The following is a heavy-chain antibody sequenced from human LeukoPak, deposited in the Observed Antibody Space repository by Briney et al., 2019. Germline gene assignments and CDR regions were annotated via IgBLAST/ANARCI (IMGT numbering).Heavy chain of an antibody. V-gene: IGHV4-39*01. CDR1: GGSISSYSYY. Sequence: SETLSLTCTVSGGSISSYSYYWGWIRQPPGKGLEWLGSIYYSGSTYSNPSLKGRVTISVDTSKNQFSLKLSSATAADTAVYYCARLAGLHREYFDYWGQGTLVTVSS. J-gene: IGHJ4*02. CDR2: IYYSGST. CDR3: ARLAGLHREYFDY. D-gene: IGHD1-14*01.